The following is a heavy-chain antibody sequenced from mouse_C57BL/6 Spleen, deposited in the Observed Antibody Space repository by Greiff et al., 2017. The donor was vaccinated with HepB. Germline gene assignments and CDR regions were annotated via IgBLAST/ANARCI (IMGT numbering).Heavy chain of an antibody. V-gene: IGHV1-80*01. CDR1: GYAFSSYW. J-gene: IGHJ3*01. CDR3: ARDYSNYFFAY. D-gene: IGHD2-5*01. Sequence: VKLQQSGAELVKPGASVKISCKASGYAFSSYWMNWVKQRPGKGLEWIGQIYPGDGDTNYNGKFKGKATLTADKSSSTAYMQLSSLTSEDSAVYFCARDYSNYFFAYWGQGTLVTVSA. CDR2: IYPGDGDT.